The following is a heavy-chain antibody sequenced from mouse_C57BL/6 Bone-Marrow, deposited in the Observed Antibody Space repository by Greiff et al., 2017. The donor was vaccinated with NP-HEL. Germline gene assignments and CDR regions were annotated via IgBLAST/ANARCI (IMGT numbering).Heavy chain of an antibody. V-gene: IGHV1-82*01. CDR3: ALTGDDY. Sequence: VQLQESGPELVKPGASVKISCKASGYAFSSSWMNWVKQRPGKGLERIGRIYPGDGDTNYNGKFKGKATLTADKSSSTVYMQLSSLTSEDSAVYFCALTGDDYWGQGTTLTVSS. D-gene: IGHD4-1*01. CDR1: GYAFSSSW. CDR2: IYPGDGDT. J-gene: IGHJ2*01.